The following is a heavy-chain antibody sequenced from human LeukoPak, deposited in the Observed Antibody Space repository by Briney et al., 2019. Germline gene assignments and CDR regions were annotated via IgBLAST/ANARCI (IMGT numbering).Heavy chain of an antibody. CDR2: MNPSGST. CDR3: ARGRQDVTMIVVVMTAVSYYLDV. V-gene: IGHV4-34*01. D-gene: IGHD3-22*01. Sequence: SETLSLTCAVYGGSFSGYYWTWIRQTPEKGLEWIGEMNPSGSTNYNPSLKSRVAISVDTSKNQFSLELSSVTAADTAVYYCARGRQDVTMIVVVMTAVSYYLDVWSKGTTVTVS. CDR1: GGSFSGYY. J-gene: IGHJ6*03.